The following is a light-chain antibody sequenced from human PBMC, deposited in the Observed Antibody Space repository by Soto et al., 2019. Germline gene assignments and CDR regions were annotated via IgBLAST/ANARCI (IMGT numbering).Light chain of an antibody. CDR3: SSHISSSTRV. Sequence: QSALTQPASVSGSPGQSITISCTGTSRDIGFYNYVSWYQQHPGKAPKLIIYEGAKRPSGVSSRFSGSKSGNTASLTISGLQAEDEADYHCSSHISSSTRVFGTGTKVTVL. CDR1: SRDIGFYNY. J-gene: IGLJ1*01. V-gene: IGLV2-14*01. CDR2: EGA.